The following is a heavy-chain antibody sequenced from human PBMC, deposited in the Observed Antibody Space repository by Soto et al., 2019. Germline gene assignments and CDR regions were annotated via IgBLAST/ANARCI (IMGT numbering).Heavy chain of an antibody. J-gene: IGHJ4*02. CDR2: ISAYNGNT. CDR3: AREVAIFGVDKGLRTTDY. CDR1: GYTFTSYG. Sequence: QVQLVQSGAEVKKPGASVKVSCKASGYTFTSYGISWVRQAPGQGLEWMGWISAYNGNTNYAQKLQGRVTMTTDTSTSTAYMELRSQRSDDTAVYYCAREVAIFGVDKGLRTTDYWGQGTLVTVSS. D-gene: IGHD3-3*01. V-gene: IGHV1-18*04.